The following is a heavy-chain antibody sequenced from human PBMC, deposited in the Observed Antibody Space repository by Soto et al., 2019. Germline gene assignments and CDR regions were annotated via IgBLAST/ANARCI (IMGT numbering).Heavy chain of an antibody. J-gene: IGHJ6*02. D-gene: IGHD1-7*01. V-gene: IGHV1-18*01. CDR1: GYTFTSYG. CDR2: ISAYNGNT. CDR3: ARDPGDRITGTISYYYYGMDV. Sequence: QVQLVQSGAEVKKPGASVKVSCKASGYTFTSYGISWVRQAPGQGLEWMGWISAYNGNTNYAQKLQGRVTMTTDTSRSTAYMELRRQRSDDTAVYYCARDPGDRITGTISYYYYGMDVWGQGTTVTVSS.